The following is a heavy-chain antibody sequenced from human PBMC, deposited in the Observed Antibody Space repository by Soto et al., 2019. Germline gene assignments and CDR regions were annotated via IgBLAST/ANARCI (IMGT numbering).Heavy chain of an antibody. Sequence: QVQLVESGGGAVQPGESLRLSCVASGFDFTYYAMHWVRQAPGKGLESVAVMSSDGSKIHHTDSVKGRFTISRDNSKNTLYLQMNSLRKEDKAVYFCAEDEGVGGTLGLCDYWGQGTLVSVSS. CDR2: MSSDGSKI. J-gene: IGHJ4*02. V-gene: IGHV3-30*18. D-gene: IGHD1-26*01. CDR3: AEDEGVGGTLGLCDY. CDR1: GFDFTYYA.